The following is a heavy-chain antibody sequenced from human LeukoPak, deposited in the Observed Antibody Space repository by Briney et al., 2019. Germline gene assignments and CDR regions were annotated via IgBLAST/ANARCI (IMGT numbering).Heavy chain of an antibody. J-gene: IGHJ6*02. CDR1: GVSVSSGSDY. V-gene: IGHV4-61*01. CDR2: ICYSGST. CDR3: ARDQHRGSDWRPYYYGMDV. Sequence: SETLPLTCTVSGVSVSSGSDYWSWVPQPPGKGLEGIGYICYSGSTNYKSTLKSRVTISVDTSKNQFYLKLSSVTAADTAVYYCARDQHRGSDWRPYYYGMDVWGQGTTVTVS. D-gene: IGHD1-26*01.